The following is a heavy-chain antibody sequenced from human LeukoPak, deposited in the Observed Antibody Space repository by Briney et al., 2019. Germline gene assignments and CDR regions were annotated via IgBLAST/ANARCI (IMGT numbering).Heavy chain of an antibody. CDR3: ARGPDDDILTGYYL. Sequence: PSETLSLTCAVYGGSFSGYYWSWIRQPPGKGLEWIGEINHSGSTNYNPSLMSRVTISVDTSKNQFSLKLSSVTAADTAVYYCARGPDDDILTGYYLWGQGTLVTVSS. CDR2: INHSGST. CDR1: GGSFSGYY. D-gene: IGHD3-9*01. V-gene: IGHV4-34*01. J-gene: IGHJ4*02.